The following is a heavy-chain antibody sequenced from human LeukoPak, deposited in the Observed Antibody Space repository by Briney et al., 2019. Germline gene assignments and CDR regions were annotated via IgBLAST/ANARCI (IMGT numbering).Heavy chain of an antibody. J-gene: IGHJ4*02. CDR2: IYPADSDT. V-gene: IGHV5-51*01. D-gene: IGHD3/OR15-3a*01. CDR3: ARQGTGVDY. CDR1: GYSITNYW. Sequence: GESLKISCKGSGYSITNYWIAWVRQMPGKGLEWMGTIYPADSDTRYSPSFQGQVTISAGKSISTAYLQWSSLKASDTAMYYCARQGTGVDYWGQGTLVTVSS.